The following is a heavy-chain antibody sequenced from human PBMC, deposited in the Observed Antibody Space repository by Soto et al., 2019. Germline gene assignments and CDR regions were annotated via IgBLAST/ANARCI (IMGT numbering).Heavy chain of an antibody. D-gene: IGHD3-3*01. CDR3: AKSALGGTIFGVVTLYYFDY. CDR2: ISYDGSNK. Sequence: GGSLRLSCAASGFTFSSYGMHWVRQGPGKGLEWVAVISYDGSNKYYADSVKGRFTISRDNSKNTLYLQMNSLRAEDTAVYYCAKSALGGTIFGVVTLYYFDYWGQGTLVTVSS. CDR1: GFTFSSYG. V-gene: IGHV3-30*18. J-gene: IGHJ4*02.